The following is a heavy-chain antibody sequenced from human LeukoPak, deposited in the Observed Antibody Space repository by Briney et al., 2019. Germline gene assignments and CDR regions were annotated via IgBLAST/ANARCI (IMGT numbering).Heavy chain of an antibody. D-gene: IGHD5-12*01. Sequence: GGSLRLSCAASGFTFSSYEMNWVRQAPGKGLEWVSYISSSGSTIYYADSVKGRFTISRDNAKNSLYLQMNSLRAEDTAVYYCARGPPPATQPRSGPTPGMDVWGQGTTVTVSS. CDR2: ISSSGSTI. J-gene: IGHJ6*02. CDR3: ARGPPPATQPRSGPTPGMDV. V-gene: IGHV3-48*03. CDR1: GFTFSSYE.